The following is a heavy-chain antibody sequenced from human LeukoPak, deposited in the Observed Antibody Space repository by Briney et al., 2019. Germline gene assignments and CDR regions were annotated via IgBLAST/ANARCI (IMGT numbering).Heavy chain of an antibody. CDR1: GCTFTGYY. Sequence: ASVKVSCKASGCTFTGYYMHWVRQAPGQGLEWMGWINSNSGGTKYAQKFQGRVTMTRDTAISTVYMELSRLRSDDTAVYYCARGEKPETVAGPTDYYYYYGMDVWGQGTTVTVSS. CDR2: INSNSGGT. J-gene: IGHJ6*02. V-gene: IGHV1-2*02. CDR3: ARGEKPETVAGPTDYYYYYGMDV. D-gene: IGHD6-19*01.